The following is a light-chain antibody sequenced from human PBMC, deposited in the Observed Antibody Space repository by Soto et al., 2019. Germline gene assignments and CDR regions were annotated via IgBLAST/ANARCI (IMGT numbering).Light chain of an antibody. J-gene: IGKJ4*02. V-gene: IGKV2-28*01. CDR1: QSLRHSNGYNH. CDR3: MQALQTPLP. CDR2: LGS. Sequence: DLVMTQSPLSLPVTPGEPASISCRSSQSLRHSNGYNHLDWYLQKPGQSPQLLIYLGSNRASGVPDRFSGSGSGTDFTLKISRVEAEDVGVYYCMQALQTPLPFGGGTKVEIK.